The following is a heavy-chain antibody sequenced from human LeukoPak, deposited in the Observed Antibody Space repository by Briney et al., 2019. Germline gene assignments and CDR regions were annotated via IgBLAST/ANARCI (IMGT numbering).Heavy chain of an antibody. Sequence: PGGSLRLSCAASGFTVSDSYMSWVRQAPGKGLEWLSVAYSDDSAYYADSVMGRFTISRDNSKNTMYLQMNSLRAEDTALYYCTRDRGAASGYWGQGTLVTVSS. J-gene: IGHJ4*02. V-gene: IGHV3-53*01. CDR1: GFTVSDSY. D-gene: IGHD6-13*01. CDR3: TRDRGAASGY. CDR2: AYSDDSA.